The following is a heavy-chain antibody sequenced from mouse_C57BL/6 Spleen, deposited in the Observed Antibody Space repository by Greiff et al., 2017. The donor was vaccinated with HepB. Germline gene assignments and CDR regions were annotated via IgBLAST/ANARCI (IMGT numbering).Heavy chain of an antibody. CDR1: GYTFTDYN. V-gene: IGHV1-22*01. J-gene: IGHJ2*01. CDR3: AKDDYCFDY. Sequence: EVQLQQSGPELVKPGASVKMSCTASGYTFTDYNMHWVKQSHGKSLAWIGYINPNNGGTSYNQKFKGKATLPVNKSTSTAYMELRSLTSEDSAVYYCAKDDYCFDYWGQGTTLTVSS. CDR2: INPNNGGT. D-gene: IGHD2-4*01.